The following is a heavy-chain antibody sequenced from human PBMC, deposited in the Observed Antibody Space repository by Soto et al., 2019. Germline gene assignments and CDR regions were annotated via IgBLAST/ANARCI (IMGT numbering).Heavy chain of an antibody. J-gene: IGHJ4*02. V-gene: IGHV3-66*01. CDR3: ARGYYFGSGRLDY. CDR2: IYAGGAT. D-gene: IGHD3-10*01. CDR1: GFTVSTTY. Sequence: EVQLVESGGGLVQPGGSLRLSCAASGFTVSTTYMSWVRQAPGKGLEWVSIIYAGGATYYADSVNGRFTISRDNSQNTLYLHIDSLRVEDTAVYYCARGYYFGSGRLDYWGQRTLVTVSS.